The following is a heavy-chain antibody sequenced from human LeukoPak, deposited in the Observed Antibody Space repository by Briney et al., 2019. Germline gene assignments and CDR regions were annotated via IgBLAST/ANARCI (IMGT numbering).Heavy chain of an antibody. D-gene: IGHD4-17*01. CDR2: INHREST. J-gene: IGHJ3*02. Sequence: ADTVSLTCAVCGGSLRGYYGRGLPQPRGEGREGIGEINHRESTNYNPPPKSRVTISVAPSKNQFSLKLSSVTAADPAVYYCARRILRPRSGAFDIWGQGTMLTVSS. V-gene: IGHV4-34*01. CDR1: GGSLRGYY. CDR3: ARRILRPRSGAFDI.